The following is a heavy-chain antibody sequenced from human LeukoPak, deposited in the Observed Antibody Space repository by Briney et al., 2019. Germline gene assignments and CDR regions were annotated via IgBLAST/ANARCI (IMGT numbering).Heavy chain of an antibody. J-gene: IGHJ4*02. CDR2: ISAYNGNT. CDR1: GYTFTSYG. D-gene: IGHD3-22*01. Sequence: ASVKVSCKASGYTFTSYGISWVRQAPGQGLEWMGWISAYNGNTNYAQKLQGRVTMTTDTSTSTAYMELRSLRSDDTAVYYCATDFTYYYDSSGYLARPLDYWGQGTLVTVSS. V-gene: IGHV1-18*01. CDR3: ATDFTYYYDSSGYLARPLDY.